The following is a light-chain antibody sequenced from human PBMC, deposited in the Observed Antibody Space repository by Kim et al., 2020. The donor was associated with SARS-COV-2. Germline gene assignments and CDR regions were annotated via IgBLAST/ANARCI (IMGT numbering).Light chain of an antibody. CDR1: QSVSSY. CDR2: DAS. Sequence: SLSPGERATLSCRASQSVSSYLAWYQQKPGQAPRLLIYDASNRATGIPARFSGSGSGTDFTLTISSLEPEDFAVYYCQQRSTPITFGGGTKVDIK. CDR3: QQRSTPIT. J-gene: IGKJ4*01. V-gene: IGKV3-11*01.